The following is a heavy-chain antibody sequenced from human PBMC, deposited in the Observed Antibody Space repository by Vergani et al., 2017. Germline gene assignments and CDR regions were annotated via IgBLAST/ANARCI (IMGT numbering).Heavy chain of an antibody. D-gene: IGHD5-12*01. Sequence: QVQLVQSGAEVKKPGSSVKVSCKASGGTFSSYAISWVRQAPGQGLEWMGRIIPIFGTANYDKKFQGRVTITADESTSTADMELSSRRSEDTAVYYCARRTFSEWLIICDYWGQGTLVTVSS. J-gene: IGHJ4*02. V-gene: IGHV1-69*18. CDR3: ARRTFSEWLIICDY. CDR1: GGTFSSYA. CDR2: IIPIFGTA.